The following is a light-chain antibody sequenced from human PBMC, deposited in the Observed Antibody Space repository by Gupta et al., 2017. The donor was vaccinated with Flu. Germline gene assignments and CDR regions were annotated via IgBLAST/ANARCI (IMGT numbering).Light chain of an antibody. V-gene: IGLV2-14*01. J-gene: IGLJ1*01. CDR1: SSDVGRSDS. Sequence: QSALTQPASVSGSPGQSITISCSGTSSDVGRSDSVSWYQQHPDKAPKLIIFDVTNRPSGVSSRSSGSKSGNTASLTISGLQAEDETDYYCSSYTSRSTFYVFGTGTKVTVL. CDR3: SSYTSRSTFYV. CDR2: DVT.